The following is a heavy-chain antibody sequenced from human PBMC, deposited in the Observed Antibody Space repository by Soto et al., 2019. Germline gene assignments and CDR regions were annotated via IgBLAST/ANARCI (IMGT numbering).Heavy chain of an antibody. J-gene: IGHJ4*02. D-gene: IGHD6-13*01. CDR1: GFTFSTDW. CDR2: INQDGSET. Sequence: EVQLVESGGGLVQPGGSLRLTCADSGFTFSTDWMHWVRQAPGRGLEWVANINQDGSETYYVYSVKGRYAISRDNAKSSLYLQRNCLRAEDTAVYYCAREIAAAGSLWGQGTLVSVSS. V-gene: IGHV3-7*01. CDR3: AREIAAAGSL.